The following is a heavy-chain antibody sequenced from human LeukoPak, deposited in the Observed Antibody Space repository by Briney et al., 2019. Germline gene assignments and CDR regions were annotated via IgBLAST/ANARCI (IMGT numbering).Heavy chain of an antibody. CDR1: GFTFDDYA. Sequence: GGSLRLSCAASGFTFDDYAMHWVRQAPGKGLEWVSLISWDGGGNYYADTVKGRFTISRDNSKNSLYLQMNSLRAEDTALYYCAKDYYDSSGQRGGFDYWGQGTLVTVSS. CDR2: ISWDGGGN. CDR3: AKDYYDSSGQRGGFDY. J-gene: IGHJ4*02. V-gene: IGHV3-43D*03. D-gene: IGHD3-22*01.